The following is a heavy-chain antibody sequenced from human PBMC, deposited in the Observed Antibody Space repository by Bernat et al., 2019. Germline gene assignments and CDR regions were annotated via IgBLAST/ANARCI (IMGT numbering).Heavy chain of an antibody. CDR1: GYTFTSYA. D-gene: IGHD2-8*01. CDR3: ARDGAVRYFDL. V-gene: IGHV1-3*01. J-gene: IGHJ2*01. Sequence: QVQLVQSGAEVKKPGASVKVSCKASGYTFTSYAMHWVRQAPGQRLEWMGWINAGNGNTKYSQKFQGRVTITRDTSASTAYMGLSSLRSEDTAVYYCARDGAVRYFDLWGRGTLVTVSS. CDR2: INAGNGNT.